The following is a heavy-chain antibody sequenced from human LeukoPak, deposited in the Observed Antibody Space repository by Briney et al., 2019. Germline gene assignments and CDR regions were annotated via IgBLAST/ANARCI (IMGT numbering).Heavy chain of an antibody. CDR3: KMGYSSGWEPYYLDS. CDR2: IYASGTT. J-gene: IGHJ4*02. D-gene: IGHD6-19*01. CDR1: GDSISTGSYY. Sequence: SETLSPTCTVSGDSISTGSYYWSWIRQPAGKGLEWIGRIYASGTTNYNPSLKSRVTISIDTSNNQFSLKLNSVTAADTAVYYCKMGYSSGWEPYYLDSWGQGILVTVSS. V-gene: IGHV4-61*02.